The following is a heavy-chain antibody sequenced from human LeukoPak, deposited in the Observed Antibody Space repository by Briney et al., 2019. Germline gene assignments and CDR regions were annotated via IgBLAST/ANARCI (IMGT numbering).Heavy chain of an antibody. CDR1: GFNFDDYA. Sequence: GGSLRLSCAASGFNFDDYAMHWVRQAPGKGLEWVSGISWNSKNIAYADSVKGRFTISRDNAKNTLYLQMNSLRAEDTALYRCARGAYSYDYWGQGTLVTVSS. J-gene: IGHJ4*02. D-gene: IGHD4-4*01. CDR3: ARGAYSYDY. CDR2: ISWNSKNI. V-gene: IGHV3-9*01.